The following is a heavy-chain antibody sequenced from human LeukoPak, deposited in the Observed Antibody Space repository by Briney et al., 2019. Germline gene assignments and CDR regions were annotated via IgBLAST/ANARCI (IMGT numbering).Heavy chain of an antibody. V-gene: IGHV3-69-1*01. CDR1: GFTFSDYY. Sequence: GGSLRLSCAASGFTFSDYYMTWIRQAPGKGLEWVSYITSGSVVYYADSVKGWFTISRDDSKNTLFLQMNSLRVEDTAVYYCAKEAGLDYSGSGSYYKAPPYWGQGTLVTVSS. J-gene: IGHJ4*02. CDR3: AKEAGLDYSGSGSYYKAPPY. D-gene: IGHD3-10*01. CDR2: ITSGSVV.